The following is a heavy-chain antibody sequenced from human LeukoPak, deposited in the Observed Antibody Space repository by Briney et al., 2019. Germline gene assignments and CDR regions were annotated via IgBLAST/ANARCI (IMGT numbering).Heavy chain of an antibody. CDR2: INHSGTT. CDR3: ARQLYSSGSYYAPMDV. J-gene: IGHJ6*03. CDR1: GGSFSGYY. V-gene: IGHV4-34*01. Sequence: SETLSLTCAVYGGSFSGYYWSWLRQPPGKWLEWIGEINHSGTTNYNPSLKSRVAMSVDTSKNQFSLKLRSVTAADTAVYYCARQLYSSGSYYAPMDVWGKGTTVTISS. D-gene: IGHD3-10*01.